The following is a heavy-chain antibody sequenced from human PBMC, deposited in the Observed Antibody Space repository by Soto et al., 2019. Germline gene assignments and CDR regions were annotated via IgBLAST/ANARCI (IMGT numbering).Heavy chain of an antibody. D-gene: IGHD3-9*01. CDR2: IYYSGST. J-gene: IGHJ3*02. CDR3: ARPLASYYDILTGYYSFSAFDI. CDR1: GGSISSSSYY. V-gene: IGHV4-39*01. Sequence: SETLSLTCTVSGGSISSSSYYWGWIRQPPGKGLEWIGSIYYSGSTYYNPSLKSRVTISVDTSKNQFSLKLSSVTAADTAVYYCARPLASYYDILTGYYSFSAFDIWGQGTMVTVSS.